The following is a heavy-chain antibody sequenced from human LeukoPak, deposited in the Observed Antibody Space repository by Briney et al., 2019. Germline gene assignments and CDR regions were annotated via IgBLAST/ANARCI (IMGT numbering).Heavy chain of an antibody. CDR1: GFTFRSYG. CDR2: IWYDGSNK. J-gene: IGHJ4*02. V-gene: IGHV3-33*06. D-gene: IGHD3-9*01. Sequence: GGSLRLSCAASGFTFRSYGMHWVRQAPGKGLEWVAGIWYDGSNKYYTDSVKGRFTISRDNSKNTLYLQMNSLRAEDTSLYYCAKDQRRTGYYLDYWGQGTLVTVSS. CDR3: AKDQRRTGYYLDY.